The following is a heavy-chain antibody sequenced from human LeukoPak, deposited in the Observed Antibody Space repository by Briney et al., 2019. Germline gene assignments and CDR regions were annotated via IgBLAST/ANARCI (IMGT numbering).Heavy chain of an antibody. D-gene: IGHD1-26*01. Sequence: SETLSFTCTVSGDSISAYYWSWIRQPPGKGLGWIGYIYYNGNSIYNPSLKSRVSISTDTSKNQVFLQLRSLTAADTAMYYCARSPRGVGVTALDYWGQGTLVTVSS. J-gene: IGHJ4*02. CDR1: GDSISAYY. V-gene: IGHV4-59*01. CDR2: IYYNGNS. CDR3: ARSPRGVGVTALDY.